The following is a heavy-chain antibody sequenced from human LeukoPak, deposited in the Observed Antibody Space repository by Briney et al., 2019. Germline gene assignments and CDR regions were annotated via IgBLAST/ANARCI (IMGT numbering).Heavy chain of an antibody. Sequence: ASVKVSCKAPGYTFTSYGISWVRQAPGQGLEWMGWISAYNGNTNYAQKLQGRVTMTTDTSTSTAYMELRSLRSDDTAVYYCARERLRLGELSSSSSDYWGQGTLVTVSS. CDR2: ISAYNGNT. CDR3: ARERLRLGELSSSSSDY. D-gene: IGHD3-16*02. CDR1: GYTFTSYG. V-gene: IGHV1-18*01. J-gene: IGHJ4*02.